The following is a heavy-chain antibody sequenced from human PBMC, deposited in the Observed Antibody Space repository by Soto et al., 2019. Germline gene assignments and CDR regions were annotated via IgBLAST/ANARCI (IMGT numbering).Heavy chain of an antibody. CDR2: ISYDGSNK. CDR1: GFTFSSYG. Sequence: QVQLVESGGGVVQPGRSLRLSCAASGFTFSSYGMHWVRQAPGKGLEWVAVISYDGSNKYYADSVKGRFTISRDNSKYTLYLQMKSLRAEDTAVYYCAKDSTFRMWAALHTTDIWCQGTLVTVSS. CDR3: AKDSTFRMWAALHTTDI. J-gene: IGHJ4*02. V-gene: IGHV3-30*18. D-gene: IGHD1-1*01.